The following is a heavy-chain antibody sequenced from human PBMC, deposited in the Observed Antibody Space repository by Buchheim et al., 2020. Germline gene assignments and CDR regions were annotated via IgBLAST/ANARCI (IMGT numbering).Heavy chain of an antibody. D-gene: IGHD2-15*01. CDR3: AKSIAPIDY. V-gene: IGHV3-48*03. CDR1: GFPFSSYE. CDR2: ISSRGTTI. J-gene: IGHJ4*02. Sequence: EVQLVESGGGLVQPGGSLRLSCVASGFPFSSYEMNWVRQAPGKGLEWVSYISSRGTTIYYADSVKGRFTIFRYNAKNSLYLQMNSLRAEDTAVYYCAKSIAPIDYWGQGAL.